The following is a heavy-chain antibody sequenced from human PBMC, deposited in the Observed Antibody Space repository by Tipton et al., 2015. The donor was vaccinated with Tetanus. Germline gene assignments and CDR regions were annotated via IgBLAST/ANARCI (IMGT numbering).Heavy chain of an antibody. CDR2: IYQTGTT. CDR3: ARAAGFLGLTHDF. D-gene: IGHD2/OR15-2a*01. Sequence: LRLSCTVSGASFSSGDYYWSWIRKPPGKDLEWIGYIYQTGTTYYNPSLKGRVTISMDRSNTQFSLRLDSLIAADTAVYYCARAAGFLGLTHDFWGRGTLVSVSS. CDR1: GASFSSGDYY. J-gene: IGHJ4*02. V-gene: IGHV4-30-4*01.